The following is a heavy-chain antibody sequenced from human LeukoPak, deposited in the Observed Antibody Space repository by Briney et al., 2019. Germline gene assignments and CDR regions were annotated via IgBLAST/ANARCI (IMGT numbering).Heavy chain of an antibody. J-gene: IGHJ4*02. V-gene: IGHV4-59*01. CDR1: GGSISSYY. CDR2: IYYSGST. D-gene: IGHD6-19*01. Sequence: SETLSLTCTVSGGSISSYYWSWIRQPPGKGLEWIGYIYYSGSTNYNPSLKGRVTISVDTSKNQFSLKLSSVTAADTAVYYCARGSSGWYYFDYWGQGTLVTVSS. CDR3: ARGSSGWYYFDY.